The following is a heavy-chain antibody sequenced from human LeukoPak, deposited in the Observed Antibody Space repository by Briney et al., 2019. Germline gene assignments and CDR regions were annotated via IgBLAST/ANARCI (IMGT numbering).Heavy chain of an antibody. CDR2: ISSSSYI. D-gene: IGHD4-23*01. Sequence: PGGSLRLSCAASGFTFSSYSMNWVRQAPGKGLEWVSSISSSSYIYYADSVKGRFTISRDNAKNSLYLQMNSLRAEDTAVYYCARDILYGGSYFDYWGQGTLVTVSS. CDR1: GFTFSSYS. V-gene: IGHV3-21*01. CDR3: ARDILYGGSYFDY. J-gene: IGHJ4*02.